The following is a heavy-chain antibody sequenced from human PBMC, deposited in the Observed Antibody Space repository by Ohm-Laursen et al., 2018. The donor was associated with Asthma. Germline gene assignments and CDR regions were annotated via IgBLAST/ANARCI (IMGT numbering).Heavy chain of an antibody. D-gene: IGHD2-21*01. CDR2: IIPISGLT. CDR3: ARDEDVD. Sequence: SVRVSCKAFGGTFTTYGISWVRQAPGQGLEWMGTIIPISGLTNYAQKFQGRVTITADRSTTTAYMELSSLTSEDAALYYCARDEDVDWGQGTQVNVSS. J-gene: IGHJ4*02. CDR1: GGTFTTYG. V-gene: IGHV1-69*04.